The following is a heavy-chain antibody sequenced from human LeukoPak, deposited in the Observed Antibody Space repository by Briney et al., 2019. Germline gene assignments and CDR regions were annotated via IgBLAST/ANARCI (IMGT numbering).Heavy chain of an antibody. Sequence: ASVKVSCKASGYTFTGYYMHWVRQAPGQGLEWMGWINPNSGGTNYAQKFQGRVTMTRDTSISTAYMELSRLRSDDTAVYYCARVPKLRFYHGMSDPWGQGTLVTVSS. V-gene: IGHV1-2*02. CDR2: INPNSGGT. D-gene: IGHD3-3*01. J-gene: IGHJ5*02. CDR3: ARVPKLRFYHGMSDP. CDR1: GYTFTGYY.